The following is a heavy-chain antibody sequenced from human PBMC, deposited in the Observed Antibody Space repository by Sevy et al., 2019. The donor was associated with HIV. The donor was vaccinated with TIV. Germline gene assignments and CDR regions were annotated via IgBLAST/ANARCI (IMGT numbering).Heavy chain of an antibody. Sequence: GGSLRLSCAASGFTFSSYGMHRVRQAPGKGLEWVAFIRYDGSNKYYADSVKGRFTISRNNSKNTLYLQMNSLRAEDTAVYYCAKGTEGYYGLDYWGQGTLVTVSS. J-gene: IGHJ4*02. V-gene: IGHV3-30*02. CDR1: GFTFSSYG. CDR2: IRYDGSNK. D-gene: IGHD1-26*01. CDR3: AKGTEGYYGLDY.